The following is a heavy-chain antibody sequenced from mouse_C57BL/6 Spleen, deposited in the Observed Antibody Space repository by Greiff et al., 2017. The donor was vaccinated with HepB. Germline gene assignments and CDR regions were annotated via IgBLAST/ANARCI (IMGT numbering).Heavy chain of an antibody. J-gene: IGHJ4*01. D-gene: IGHD2-5*01. Sequence: VQLQQSGAELARPGASVKMSCKASGYTFTSYTMHWVKQRPGQGLEWIGYINPSSGYTKYNQKFKDKATLTADKSSSTAYMQLSSLTSEDSAVYYCARPYYSNYEGYAMDYWGQGTSVTVSS. V-gene: IGHV1-4*01. CDR1: GYTFTSYT. CDR2: INPSSGYT. CDR3: ARPYYSNYEGYAMDY.